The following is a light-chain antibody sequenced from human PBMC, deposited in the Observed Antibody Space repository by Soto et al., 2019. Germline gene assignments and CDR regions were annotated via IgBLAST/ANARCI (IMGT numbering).Light chain of an antibody. CDR1: QSVSSR. Sequence: EIVLTQSPATLSLSPGEGATLSCRASQSVSSRLAWYQQKPGQAPRLLIYDASERATGTPVRFSGGGSGTYFTLTSSGLEPEDFAFYYCQQRSDWPLTFGGGTKLEIK. CDR3: QQRSDWPLT. CDR2: DAS. V-gene: IGKV3-11*01. J-gene: IGKJ4*01.